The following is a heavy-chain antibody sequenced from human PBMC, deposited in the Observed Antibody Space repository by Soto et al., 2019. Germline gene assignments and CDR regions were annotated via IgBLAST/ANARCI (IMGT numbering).Heavy chain of an antibody. V-gene: IGHV3-7*01. Sequence: GGSLRLSCVASGITFSSNWMSWVRQAPGKGLEWVANIKRDGREEYYADSVKGRFTISIDNAKKSLHLQMNSLRIEDTAVYYRPRHRAHGGQGLVVTVAS. CDR1: GITFSSNW. D-gene: IGHD3-10*01. J-gene: IGHJ1*01. CDR2: IKRDGREE. CDR3: PRHRAH.